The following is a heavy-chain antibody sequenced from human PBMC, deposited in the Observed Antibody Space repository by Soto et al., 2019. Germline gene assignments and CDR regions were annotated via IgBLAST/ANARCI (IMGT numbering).Heavy chain of an antibody. CDR3: ARYPYGGNSKKAFDI. J-gene: IGHJ3*02. V-gene: IGHV3-30-3*01. D-gene: IGHD4-17*01. CDR2: ISYDGSNT. CDR1: GFTFSSYA. Sequence: GSLRLSCAASGFTFSSYAMHWVRQAPGKGLEWVAVISYDGSNTYYADSVKGRFTISRDNSKNTLYLQMNSLRAEDTAVYYCARYPYGGNSKKAFDIWGQRTMVTVSS.